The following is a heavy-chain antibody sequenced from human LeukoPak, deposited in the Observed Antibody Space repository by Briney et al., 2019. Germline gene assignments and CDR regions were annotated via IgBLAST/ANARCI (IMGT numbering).Heavy chain of an antibody. CDR2: INHSGST. CDR1: GGSFSGYY. Sequence: SETLSLTCAVYGGSFSGYYWSWIRQPPGKVLEWIGEINHSGSTNYNPSLKSRVTISVDTSKNQFSLKLSSVTAADTAVYYCARGRITMVRGVIRGWFDPWGQGTLVTVSS. J-gene: IGHJ5*02. V-gene: IGHV4-34*01. CDR3: ARGRITMVRGVIRGWFDP. D-gene: IGHD3-10*01.